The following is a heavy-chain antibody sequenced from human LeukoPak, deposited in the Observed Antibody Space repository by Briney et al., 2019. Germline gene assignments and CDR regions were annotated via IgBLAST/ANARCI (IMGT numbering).Heavy chain of an antibody. V-gene: IGHV4-31*03. CDR3: ARVDPDSSSTLEVFDY. J-gene: IGHJ4*02. CDR1: GGSISSGRYY. CDR2: IYNSGST. Sequence: SETLSLTCTVSGGSISSGRYYWSWIRQHPGKGLEWIGYIYNSGSTYYNPSLKSRVTISADTSKNQFSLKLSSVTAADTAVYYCARVDPDSSSTLEVFDYWGQGTLVTVSS. D-gene: IGHD6-6*01.